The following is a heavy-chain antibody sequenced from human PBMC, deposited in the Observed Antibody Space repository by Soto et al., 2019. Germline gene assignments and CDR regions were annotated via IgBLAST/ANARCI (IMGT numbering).Heavy chain of an antibody. CDR2: IYYSGSS. CDR1: GVSFSTYY. V-gene: IGHV4-59*01. Sequence: QVQLQESGPGLVKPSETLSLTCTVSGVSFSTYYGSWIRQAPGKGLEWIGYIYYSGSSKYNPSLKSRVTMSVDTSKNQLSLKLSSVTAADTAVYYCARDQGGPFDYWGQGTLVTVSS. J-gene: IGHJ4*02. D-gene: IGHD2-15*01. CDR3: ARDQGGPFDY.